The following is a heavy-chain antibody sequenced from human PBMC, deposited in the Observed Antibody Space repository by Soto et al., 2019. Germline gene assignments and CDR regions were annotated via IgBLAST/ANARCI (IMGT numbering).Heavy chain of an antibody. J-gene: IGHJ3*02. CDR3: ARDRYCSGGSCYYELDAFDI. CDR1: GFTFSSYS. CDR2: ISSSSSYI. Sequence: GGSLRLSCAASGFTFSSYSMNWVRQAPGKGLEWVSSISSSSSYIYYADSVKGRFTISRDNAKNSLYLQMNSLRAEDTAVYYCARDRYCSGGSCYYELDAFDIWGQGTMVTVSS. V-gene: IGHV3-21*01. D-gene: IGHD2-15*01.